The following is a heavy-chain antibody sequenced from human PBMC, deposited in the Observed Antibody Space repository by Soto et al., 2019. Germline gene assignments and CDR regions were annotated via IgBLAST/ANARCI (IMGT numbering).Heavy chain of an antibody. CDR1: GYTFTSYA. Sequence: QVQLVQSGAEVKKPGASVKVSCKASGYTFTSYAMHWVRPAPGQRLEWMGWINAGNGNTKYSQKLQGRVTITRDTSASTAYMELSSLRSEDTAVYYCARDFSWFGELIASDYWGQGTLVTVSS. J-gene: IGHJ4*02. CDR3: ARDFSWFGELIASDY. V-gene: IGHV1-3*01. D-gene: IGHD3-10*01. CDR2: INAGNGNT.